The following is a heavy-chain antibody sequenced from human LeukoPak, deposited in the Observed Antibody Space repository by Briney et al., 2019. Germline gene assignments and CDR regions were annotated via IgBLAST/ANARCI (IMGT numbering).Heavy chain of an antibody. V-gene: IGHV3-30*04. CDR3: ARKDSGRYINPFDY. D-gene: IGHD3-10*01. CDR1: GFTFSSYA. Sequence: PGGSLRLSCAASGFTFSSYAMHWVRQAPGKGLEGVAVIAYDGSHIYYADSVKGRFTISRDNSKSTLYLQMNSLRAEDTAVYYCARKDSGRYINPFDYWGQGTLVTVSS. J-gene: IGHJ4*02. CDR2: IAYDGSHI.